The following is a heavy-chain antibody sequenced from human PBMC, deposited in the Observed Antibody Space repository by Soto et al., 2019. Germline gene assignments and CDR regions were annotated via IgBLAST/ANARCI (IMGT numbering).Heavy chain of an antibody. CDR1: GFTFSDYA. CDR2: VSHDGRNT. V-gene: IGHV3-30*18. J-gene: IGHJ4*02. D-gene: IGHD6-19*01. Sequence: VQLVESGGGVVQPGRSLRLSCAASGFTFSDYAMHWVRQAPGKGLEWGAVVSHDGRNTHYADSVKGRFTISRDSSKTTVSLEMPSLRAEDTAVYYCAKGGRQWLVTSDFNYWGQGALVTVSS. CDR3: AKGGRQWLVTSDFNY.